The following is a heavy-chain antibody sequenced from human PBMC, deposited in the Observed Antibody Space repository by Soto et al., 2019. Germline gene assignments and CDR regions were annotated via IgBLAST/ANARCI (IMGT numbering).Heavy chain of an antibody. CDR1: RGSSSGGGFS. D-gene: IGHD3-10*01. CDR3: ARCTYFRGSGSYSGWFDP. Sequence: SETLSLRCAVSRGSSSGGGFSWSWIRQSPGKGLEWIGYTCHAGSTFYNRSLQSRVTMSVDRSKNHFYLKLHAVTAADTAVDYCARCTYFRGSGSYSGWFDPWGQGTLVT. CDR2: TCHAGST. V-gene: IGHV4-30-2*06. J-gene: IGHJ5*02.